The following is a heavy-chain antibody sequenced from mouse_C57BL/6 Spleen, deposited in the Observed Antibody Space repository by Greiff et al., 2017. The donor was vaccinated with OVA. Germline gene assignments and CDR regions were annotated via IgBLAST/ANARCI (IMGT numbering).Heavy chain of an antibody. CDR2: IYPSDSET. CDR3: ASGYDYSFAY. J-gene: IGHJ3*01. V-gene: IGHV1-61*01. Sequence: KESCTASGYTFTSYWMDWVKQRPGQGLEWIGNIYPSDSETHYNQKFKDKATLTVDKSSSTAYMQLSSLTSEDSAVYYCASGYDYSFAYWGQGTLVTVSA. CDR1: GYTFTSYW. D-gene: IGHD2-4*01.